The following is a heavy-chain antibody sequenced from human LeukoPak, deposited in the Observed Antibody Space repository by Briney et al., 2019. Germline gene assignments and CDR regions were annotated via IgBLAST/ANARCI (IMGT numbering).Heavy chain of an antibody. CDR2: INSDSSYI. CDR3: ARVNTLGADFYYYYGMDV. Sequence: PGGSLRLSCAASGFNFSSYSVNWVRQAPGKGLEWVSSINSDSSYIYYADSVKGRFTISRDNAKNSLYLQMNSLRVEDTAVYYCARVNTLGADFYYYYGMDVWGQGTTVTVSS. D-gene: IGHD5-18*01. J-gene: IGHJ6*02. V-gene: IGHV3-21*01. CDR1: GFNFSSYS.